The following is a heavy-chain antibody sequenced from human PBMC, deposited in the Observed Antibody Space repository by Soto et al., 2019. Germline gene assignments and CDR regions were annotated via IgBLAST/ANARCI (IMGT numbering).Heavy chain of an antibody. CDR2: VYSSGGT. D-gene: IGHD3-3*02. CDR1: GGSMSSYY. J-gene: IGHJ5*02. Sequence: SETLSLTCTVSGGSMSSYYWTWIRQPAGKGLEWIGRVYSSGGTHYNPSLKSRVTISLDTSKNQFSLRLLSVTDADTAVYYCARGQPFSDWFDPWGQGTLVTSPQ. CDR3: ARGQPFSDWFDP. V-gene: IGHV4-4*07.